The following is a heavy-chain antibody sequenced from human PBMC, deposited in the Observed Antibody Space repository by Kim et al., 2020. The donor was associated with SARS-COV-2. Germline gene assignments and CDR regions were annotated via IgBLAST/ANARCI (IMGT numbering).Heavy chain of an antibody. V-gene: IGHV3-73*01. CDR2: IRHKGSNYAT. CDR1: GFTFSASV. Sequence: GGSLRLSCAASGFTFSASVIHWVRQAAGKGLDWVGHIRHKGSNYATTYAASVKGRFTISRDDSRSTAYLQMNSLKTEDTAMYFCLIMNMGDYRGQGTLVTVSS. J-gene: IGHJ4*02. CDR3: LIMNMGDY. D-gene: IGHD3-10*01.